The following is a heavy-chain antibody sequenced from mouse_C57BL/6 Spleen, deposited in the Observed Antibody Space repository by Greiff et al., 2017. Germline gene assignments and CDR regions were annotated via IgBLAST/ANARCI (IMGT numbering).Heavy chain of an antibody. CDR1: GYAFTNYL. Sequence: VQLQQSGAELVRPGTSVKVSCKASGYAFTNYLIEWVKQRPGKGLEWIGVINPGSGGTNYNEKFKGKATLTADKSSSTAYMQLSSLTSEASAVSFCARDCYYAMDYWGQGTSVTVSS. V-gene: IGHV1-54*01. CDR3: ARDCYYAMDY. J-gene: IGHJ4*01. CDR2: INPGSGGT.